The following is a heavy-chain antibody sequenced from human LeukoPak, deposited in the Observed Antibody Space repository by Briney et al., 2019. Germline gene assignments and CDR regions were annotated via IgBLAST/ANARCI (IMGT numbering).Heavy chain of an antibody. Sequence: TGGSLRLSCAASGFTFSDHYMDWVRQAPGKGLEWLGHSKNKANSYTTDYAASMRGRFTISRDDSKYSVHLQMNSLKTEDTAMYYCTRSFTGSHEGWFDPWGQGTLVTVSS. J-gene: IGHJ5*02. D-gene: IGHD1-26*01. V-gene: IGHV3-72*01. CDR3: TRSFTGSHEGWFDP. CDR1: GFTFSDHY. CDR2: SKNKANSYTT.